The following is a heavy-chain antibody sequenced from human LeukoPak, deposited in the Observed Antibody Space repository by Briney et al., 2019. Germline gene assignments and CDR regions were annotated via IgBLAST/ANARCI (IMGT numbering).Heavy chain of an antibody. CDR3: ARPETQYSSGLDGFDI. Sequence: GGSLRLSCAASGFTFSTYWMHWVRQAPGKGLVCVSRNNSDGSRTTDADSVKGRFTISRDNAKNTLYLQMNSLRTEDTAVYYCARPETQYSSGLDGFDIWGQGTMVTVSS. CDR1: GFTFSTYW. V-gene: IGHV3-74*01. CDR2: NNSDGSRT. J-gene: IGHJ3*02. D-gene: IGHD6-19*01.